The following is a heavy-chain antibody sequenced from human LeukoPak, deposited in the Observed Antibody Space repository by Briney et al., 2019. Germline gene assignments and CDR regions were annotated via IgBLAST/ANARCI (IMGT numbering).Heavy chain of an antibody. Sequence: GGSLRLSCAASGLTFSSHWMHWVRQAPGKGLVWVSRITNDRSSTTYADSVKGRFTISRDNSKNTLFLQMNSLRAEDTAVYYCAKVTGGDMITYGGLDYWGQGTLVTVSS. CDR2: ITNDRSST. V-gene: IGHV3-74*01. J-gene: IGHJ4*02. CDR1: GLTFSSHW. D-gene: IGHD3-16*01. CDR3: AKVTGGDMITYGGLDY.